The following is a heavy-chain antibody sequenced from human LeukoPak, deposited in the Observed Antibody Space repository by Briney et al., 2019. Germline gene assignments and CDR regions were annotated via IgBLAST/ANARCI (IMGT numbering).Heavy chain of an antibody. CDR1: GFTFSSYS. CDR3: ARDRVGVSAYDSLFDY. J-gene: IGHJ4*02. Sequence: GGSLRLSCAASGFTFSSYSMNWVRQAPGKGLEWVSSISSSSSYIYYADSVKGRFTISRDNAKNSLYLQTNSLRAEDTAVYYCARDRVGVSAYDSLFDYWGQGTLVTVSS. V-gene: IGHV3-21*01. CDR2: ISSSSSYI. D-gene: IGHD5-12*01.